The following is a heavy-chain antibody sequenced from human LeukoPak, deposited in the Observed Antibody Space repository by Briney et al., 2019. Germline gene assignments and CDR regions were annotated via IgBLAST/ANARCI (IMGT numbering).Heavy chain of an antibody. Sequence: GGSLRLSCAASGFAISAYAMSWVRQAPGKGLEWVSAITPAATYYADIVKGRFSVSRDISKNTLSLEMNSLRSEDTAVYYCVKESPYPVGGTGRIYYFDNWGKGALVTVSS. J-gene: IGHJ4*02. CDR2: ITPAAT. CDR3: VKESPYPVGGTGRIYYFDN. CDR1: GFAISAYA. V-gene: IGHV3-23*01. D-gene: IGHD6-19*01.